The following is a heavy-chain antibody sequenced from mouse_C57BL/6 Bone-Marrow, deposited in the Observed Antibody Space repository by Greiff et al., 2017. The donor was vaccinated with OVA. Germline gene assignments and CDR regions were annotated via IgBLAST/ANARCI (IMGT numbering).Heavy chain of an antibody. CDR3: ARGRLKGYYAMDY. V-gene: IGHV1-55*01. J-gene: IGHJ4*01. CDR2: IYPGSGST. CDR1: GYTFTSYW. D-gene: IGHD1-3*01. Sequence: QVQLQQPGAELVKPGASVKMSCKASGYTFTSYWITWVKQRPGQGLEWIGDIYPGSGSTKYNEKFKSKATLTVDTSSSTAYMQLSSLTSEDSAVYYCARGRLKGYYAMDYWGQGTSVTVSS.